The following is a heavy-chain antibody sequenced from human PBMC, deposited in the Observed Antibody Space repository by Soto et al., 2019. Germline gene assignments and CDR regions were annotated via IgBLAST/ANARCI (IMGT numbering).Heavy chain of an antibody. V-gene: IGHV3-53*01. CDR3: ATHPGGGGY. J-gene: IGHJ4*02. Sequence: VQLVESGGGLIQPGGSLRLSCAVSGFTVSNNYMSWVRQAPGKGLEGVSVIYSGGYTAYGDSVKGRFTISRDNSKNPIFPQMNSLGPGPPAVFSWATHPGGGGYWGQGTLVTVSS. CDR1: GFTVSNNY. CDR2: IYSGGYT. D-gene: IGHD3-10*01.